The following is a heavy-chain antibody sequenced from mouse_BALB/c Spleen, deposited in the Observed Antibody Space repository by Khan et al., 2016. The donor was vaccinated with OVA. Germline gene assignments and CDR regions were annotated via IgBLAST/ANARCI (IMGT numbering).Heavy chain of an antibody. CDR3: ARNREPDYFDY. V-gene: IGHV2-9*02. CDR2: IWAGGST. Sequence: QVQLQQSGPGLVAPSQSLSITCTVSGFSLTRHGIHWVRQPPGKGLEWLGIIWAGGSTNYNSALMSRLSITKDSSKSQVFLKMNSRQTDDTAIYYCARNREPDYFDYWGQGTTLTVSS. CDR1: GFSLTRHG. J-gene: IGHJ2*01.